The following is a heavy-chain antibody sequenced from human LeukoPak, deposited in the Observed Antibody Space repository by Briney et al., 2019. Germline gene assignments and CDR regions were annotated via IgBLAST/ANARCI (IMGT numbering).Heavy chain of an antibody. CDR2: INPSGGST. CDR1: GYTFTSYY. J-gene: IGHJ6*03. V-gene: IGHV1-46*01. Sequence: GASVKVSCKASGYTFTSYYMHWVRQAPGQGLEWMGIINPSGGSTSYAQKFQGRVTMTRDMSTSTDYLELSSLRSEDTAVYYCAKGRKAGYYYYYMDVWGKGTTVTVSS. CDR3: AKGRKAGYYYYYMDV.